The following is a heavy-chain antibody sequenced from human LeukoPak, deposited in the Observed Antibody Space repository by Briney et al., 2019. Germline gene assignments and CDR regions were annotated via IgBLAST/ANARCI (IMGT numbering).Heavy chain of an antibody. CDR3: ARGHKSFDL. CDR1: GFTFSSYE. CDR2: SRNKDHSYST. V-gene: IGHV3-72*01. Sequence: GGSLRLSCAASGFTFSSYEMNWVRQAPGKGLEWVGRSRNKDHSYSTEYAASVKGRFTISRDVSKNSLYLQMNSLQTEDTAVYFCARGHKSFDLWGRGTLVTVSS. J-gene: IGHJ2*01.